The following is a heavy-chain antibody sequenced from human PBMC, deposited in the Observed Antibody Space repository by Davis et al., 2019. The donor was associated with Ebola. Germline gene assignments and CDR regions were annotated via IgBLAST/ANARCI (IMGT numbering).Heavy chain of an antibody. CDR2: INSYGSST. D-gene: IGHD3-3*01. CDR3: AREGFLEWLLWVMDV. CDR1: GFTFSSYW. Sequence: GESLKISCAASGFTFSSYWMHWVRQAPGKGLVWVSRINSYGSSTRYADSVKGRFTISRDNAKKTLYLQMNSLRAEDTAVYYCAREGFLEWLLWVMDVWGKGTTVTVSS. J-gene: IGHJ6*03. V-gene: IGHV3-74*01.